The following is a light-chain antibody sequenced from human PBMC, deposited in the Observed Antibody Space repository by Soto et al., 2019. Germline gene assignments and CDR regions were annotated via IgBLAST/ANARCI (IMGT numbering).Light chain of an antibody. V-gene: IGLV2-14*01. CDR1: SSDIGPYDY. CDR3: TTFAPGRIYV. J-gene: IGLJ1*01. CDR2: EVS. Sequence: QAASVSGSPGQSITISCSGASSDIGPYDYVSWYQHHPGRAPKLLIYEVSNRPSGVSYRFSGSKSGNTASLTISGLQAEDEGDYYCTTFAPGRIYVFGSGTKVTVL.